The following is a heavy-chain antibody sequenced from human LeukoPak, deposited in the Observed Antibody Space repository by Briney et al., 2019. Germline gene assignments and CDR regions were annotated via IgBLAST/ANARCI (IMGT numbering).Heavy chain of an antibody. CDR3: ARHERDVSLDHALDI. J-gene: IGHJ3*02. CDR1: GGSISSRSYY. D-gene: IGHD5-24*01. Sequence: SETLSLTCIVSGGSISSRSYYWDWIRQPPGKGLEWIGNLFDSGNTHYDPSLRSRLTMSVDTSKNQFSLKLSSVTAADTAVYYCARHERDVSLDHALDIWGQGTMVTVSS. CDR2: LFDSGNT. V-gene: IGHV4-39*01.